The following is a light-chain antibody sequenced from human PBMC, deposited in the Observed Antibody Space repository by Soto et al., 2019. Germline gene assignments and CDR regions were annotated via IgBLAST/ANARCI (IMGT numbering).Light chain of an antibody. J-gene: IGKJ2*01. CDR2: TVA. Sequence: EIVLTQSPDTLSLSPGERATLSCRASQSVTSGYLAWYQQKPSQPPRLLIYTVARRATVIPDRFSGSGSGTDFTLSINRLEPDDFAVYYCQQYDTFPYTFGQGT. CDR3: QQYDTFPYT. CDR1: QSVTSGY. V-gene: IGKV3-20*01.